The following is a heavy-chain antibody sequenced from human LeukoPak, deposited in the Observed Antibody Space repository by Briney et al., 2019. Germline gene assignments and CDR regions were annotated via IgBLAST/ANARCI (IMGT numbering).Heavy chain of an antibody. Sequence: ASVIVSCRASGYTFVRHGVNWVRQAPGQGLEWMGWISAYDAKTHYAERLQGRVTMTRDISASTVYMELRSLTSDDTAVYYCARGSRSPGPVFSDYWGQGTLVTVSS. CDR1: GYTFVRHG. J-gene: IGHJ4*02. D-gene: IGHD3-22*01. CDR3: ARGSRSPGPVFSDY. CDR2: ISAYDAKT. V-gene: IGHV1-18*01.